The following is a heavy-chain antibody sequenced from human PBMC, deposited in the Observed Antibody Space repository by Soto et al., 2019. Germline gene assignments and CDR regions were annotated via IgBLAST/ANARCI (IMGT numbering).Heavy chain of an antibody. Sequence: GGSLRLSCAAGGFTFSNAWINWVRQAPGKGLEWVGRVKSKNDGGTTDFAAPVKGRFAISRDDSKNMVYLEMNSLQTEDTAIYYCTTDSYITSIIVRFDYWGHGTLVTVSS. CDR3: TTDSYITSIIVRFDY. V-gene: IGHV3-15*07. CDR2: VKSKNDGGTT. J-gene: IGHJ4*01. CDR1: GFTFSNAW. D-gene: IGHD3-22*01.